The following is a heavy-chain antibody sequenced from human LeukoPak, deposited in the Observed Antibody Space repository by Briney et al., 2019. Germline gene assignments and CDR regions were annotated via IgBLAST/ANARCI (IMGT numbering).Heavy chain of an antibody. CDR2: IYYSGSA. CDR3: ARVGVDYSGNIIKYFFDY. Sequence: SETLSLTCTVSGGSISSYQWSWIRQPPGKALEWIGNIYYSGSANYNPSLKSRVIISVDTSKNQFSLNLSPVIAADTAVYYCARVGVDYSGNIIKYFFDYWGQGTLVTVSS. V-gene: IGHV4-59*01. CDR1: GGSISSYQ. J-gene: IGHJ4*02. D-gene: IGHD4-23*01.